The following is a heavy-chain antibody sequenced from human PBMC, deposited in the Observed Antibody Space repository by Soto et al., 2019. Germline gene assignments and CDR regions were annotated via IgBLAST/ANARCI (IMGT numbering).Heavy chain of an antibody. V-gene: IGHV3-23*01. CDR1: GLTFGSRA. J-gene: IGHJ4*02. D-gene: IGHD3-10*01. CDR3: LRGSKDSSPGSRIFDF. CDR2: ITDTGGDA. Sequence: PGGSLRLSCVASGLTFGSRAMSWVRQSPGEGLEWGSTITDTGGDAKYADAVRGRCAISRDNSKNTLYLQRSARRAEDSAIYFFLRGSKDSSPGSRIFDFWGGGTLVTVSS.